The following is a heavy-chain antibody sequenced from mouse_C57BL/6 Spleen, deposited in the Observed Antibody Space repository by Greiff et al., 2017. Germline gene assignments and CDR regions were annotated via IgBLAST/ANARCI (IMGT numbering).Heavy chain of an antibody. CDR2: IYPGDGDT. J-gene: IGHJ2*01. CDR3: AREALGGVDY. V-gene: IGHV1-82*01. CDR1: GYAFSSSW. D-gene: IGHD3-1*01. Sequence: VQLQQSGPELVKPGASVKISCKASGYAFSSSWMNWVKQRPGKGLEWIGRIYPGDGDTNYNGKFKGKATLTADKSSSTAYMQLSSLTSEDSAVHFCAREALGGVDYWGQGTTLTVSS.